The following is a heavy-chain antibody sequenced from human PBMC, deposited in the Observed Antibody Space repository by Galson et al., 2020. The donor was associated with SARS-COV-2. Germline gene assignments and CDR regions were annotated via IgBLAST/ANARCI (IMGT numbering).Heavy chain of an antibody. D-gene: IGHD3-22*01. CDR3: AREEDDSSGYYYLGLDY. CDR2: ISSSSSTI. CDR1: GFTFSSYS. Sequence: GESLKISCAASGFTFSSYSMNWVRQAPGKGLEWVSYISSSSSTIYYADSVKGRFTISRDNAKNSLYLQMNSLRDEDTAVYYCAREEDDSSGYYYLGLDYWGQGTLVTVSS. V-gene: IGHV3-48*02. J-gene: IGHJ4*02.